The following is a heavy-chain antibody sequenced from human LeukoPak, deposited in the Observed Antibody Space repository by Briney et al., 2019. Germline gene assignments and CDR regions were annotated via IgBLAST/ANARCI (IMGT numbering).Heavy chain of an antibody. Sequence: HPGGSLRLSCAASGFTFSSYGMHWVRQAPGKGLEWVAVISSDETNIRYGDSVRGRFTVSRDNAKNTVYLQMNSLGADDTAVYYCAKDPYRVVFATGNYLDPWGQGTLVTVSS. CDR3: AKDPYRVVFATGNYLDP. J-gene: IGHJ5*02. D-gene: IGHD2-15*01. CDR2: ISSDETNI. V-gene: IGHV3-30*18. CDR1: GFTFSSYG.